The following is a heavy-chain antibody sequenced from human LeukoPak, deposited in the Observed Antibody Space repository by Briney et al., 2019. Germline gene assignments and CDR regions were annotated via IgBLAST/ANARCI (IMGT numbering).Heavy chain of an antibody. CDR3: ARDGGSGWYLRAFDI. J-gene: IGHJ3*02. Sequence: SETLSLTCAVYGGSFSGYYWSWIRQPPGKGLEWIGYIYYSGSTNYNPSLKSRVTISVDTSKNQFSLKLSSVTAADTAVYYCARDGGSGWYLRAFDIWGQGTMVTVSS. CDR1: GGSFSGYY. CDR2: IYYSGST. D-gene: IGHD6-19*01. V-gene: IGHV4-59*01.